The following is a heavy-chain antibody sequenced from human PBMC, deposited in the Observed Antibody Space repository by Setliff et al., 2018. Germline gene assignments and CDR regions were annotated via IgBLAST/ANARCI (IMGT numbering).Heavy chain of an antibody. J-gene: IGHJ4*02. V-gene: IGHV5-51*01. Sequence: GESLKISCKGSGYSFTRYWIGWVRQMPGKGLEWMGIIYPGDSDTRYSPSFEGQVTISADKSISTAYLQWSSLRAEDTAVYYCVRDSPYCVNGVCRGYWGQGTQVTVSS. CDR1: GYSFTRYW. CDR3: VRDSPYCVNGVCRGY. CDR2: IYPGDSDT. D-gene: IGHD2-21*01.